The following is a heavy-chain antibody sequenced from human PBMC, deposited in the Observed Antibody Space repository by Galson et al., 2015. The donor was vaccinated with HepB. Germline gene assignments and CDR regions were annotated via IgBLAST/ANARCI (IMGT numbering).Heavy chain of an antibody. CDR2: ISGSGSST. J-gene: IGHJ4*02. Sequence: SLRLSCAASGFTFGSYGMNWVRQGPGKGLEWVSAISGSGSSTYYADSVKGRFTISRDNSKNTLYVQMNNLRADDTAIYYCAKGEKLVRPRNYFDYWGQGTLVTVSS. D-gene: IGHD1-1*01. CDR1: GFTFGSYG. CDR3: AKGEKLVRPRNYFDY. V-gene: IGHV3-23*01.